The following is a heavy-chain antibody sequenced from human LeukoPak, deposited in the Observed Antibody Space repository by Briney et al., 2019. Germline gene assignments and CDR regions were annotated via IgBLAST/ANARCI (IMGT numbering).Heavy chain of an antibody. CDR3: ARAAYYFDSSAAFDI. J-gene: IGHJ3*02. D-gene: IGHD3-22*01. CDR1: GYTLTELS. CDR2: FDPEDGET. Sequence: ASVKVSCKVSGYTLTELSMHWVRQAPGKGLEWMGGFDPEDGETIYAQKFQGRVTMTEDTSTDTAYMELRSLRSDDTAVYYCARAAYYFDSSAAFDIWGQGTMVTVSS. V-gene: IGHV1-24*01.